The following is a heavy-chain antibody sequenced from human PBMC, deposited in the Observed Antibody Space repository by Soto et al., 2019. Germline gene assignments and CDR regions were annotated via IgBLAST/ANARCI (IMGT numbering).Heavy chain of an antibody. V-gene: IGHV3-23*01. D-gene: IGHD3-9*01. CDR3: AKEPSTGSADC. CDR1: GFMFSDYG. Sequence: EVQLLESGGDLVQPGGSMRLSCAASGFMFSDYGMSWVRQAPGKGLQWVATIHPSGGNTHYAESVQGRFTISRDNSKDTLYLQMNNLSAEYTAASYCAKEPSTGSADCWGQGTLVTVSS. CDR2: IHPSGGNT. J-gene: IGHJ4*02.